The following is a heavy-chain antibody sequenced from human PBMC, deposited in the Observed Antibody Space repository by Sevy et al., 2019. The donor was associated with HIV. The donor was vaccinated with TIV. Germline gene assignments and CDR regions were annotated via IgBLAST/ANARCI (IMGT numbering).Heavy chain of an antibody. J-gene: IGHJ4*02. CDR3: ARSNWVTATNGFSKSYYFDY. V-gene: IGHV4-4*07. CDR1: GDSFSSYF. D-gene: IGHD7-27*01. CDR2: INTSGST. Sequence: SESLSLTCTVSGDSFSSYFWAWIRQPAGKGLEWIARINTSGSTNYNPSFKSRVTMSVDTSKSQFSLKVTSLTAADTAIYFCARSNWVTATNGFSKSYYFDYWGQGSLVTVSS.